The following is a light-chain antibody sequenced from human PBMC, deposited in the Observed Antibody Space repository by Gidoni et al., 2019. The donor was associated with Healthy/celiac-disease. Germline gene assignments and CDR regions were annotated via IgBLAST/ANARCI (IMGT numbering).Light chain of an antibody. J-gene: IGKJ3*01. CDR1: QSVSSY. CDR2: DAS. CDR3: QQRSNWPPFT. Sequence: EIVLTQSPDTLSLSPGERATLSCRASQSVSSYLAWYQQKPGQAPRLLIYDASNRATGIPARFSGSGSGTDFTLTISSLEPEDFAVYYCQQRSNWPPFTFGPGTKVEIK. V-gene: IGKV3-11*01.